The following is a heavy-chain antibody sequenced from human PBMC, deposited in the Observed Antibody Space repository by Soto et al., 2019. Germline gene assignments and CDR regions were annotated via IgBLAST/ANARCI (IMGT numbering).Heavy chain of an antibody. CDR2: ISGSGIST. CDR3: AKEPVGPDWYVDL. CDR1: GFTFRSYA. V-gene: IGHV3-23*01. J-gene: IGHJ2*01. Sequence: DVQLLESGGGLVQPGGSLRLSCAASGFTFRSYAMSWVRQAPGKVLEWVSGISGSGISTHYADSVKGRFTVSRDTAKNTLYLKMTSLRAEDTAVYNCAKEPVGPDWYVDLWGRGTLVTVSS.